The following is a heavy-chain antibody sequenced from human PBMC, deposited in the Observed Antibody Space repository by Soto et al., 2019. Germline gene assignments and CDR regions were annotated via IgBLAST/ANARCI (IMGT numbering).Heavy chain of an antibody. J-gene: IGHJ4*02. V-gene: IGHV5-51*01. CDR3: VRQTRDGYTESDYLDY. Sequence: PGESLKISCHGSGYIFTSYWIGWVRQMPGKGLQWMGIIYPGDSEIRYSPSFQGHVTISADKSISTAYLQWSSLKASDTAMYYCVRQTRDGYTESDYLDYWGQGSLVTVSS. CDR2: IYPGDSEI. D-gene: IGHD5-12*01. CDR1: GYIFTSYW.